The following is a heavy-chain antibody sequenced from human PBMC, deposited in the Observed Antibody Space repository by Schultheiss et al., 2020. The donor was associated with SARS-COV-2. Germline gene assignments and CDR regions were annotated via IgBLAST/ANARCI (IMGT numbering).Heavy chain of an antibody. CDR3: ARVYSYDDNWFDP. Sequence: ASVKVSCKASGYTFTGYYMHWVRQAPGQGLEWMGWISAYNGNTNYAQKLQGRVTMTTDTSTSTAYMELRSLRSDDTAVYYCARVYSYDDNWFDPWGQGTLVTVSS. V-gene: IGHV1-18*04. D-gene: IGHD5-18*01. CDR1: GYTFTGYY. CDR2: ISAYNGNT. J-gene: IGHJ5*02.